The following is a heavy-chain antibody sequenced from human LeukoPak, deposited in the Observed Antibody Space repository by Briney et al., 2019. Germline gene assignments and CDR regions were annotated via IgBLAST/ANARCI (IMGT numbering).Heavy chain of an antibody. V-gene: IGHV3-73*01. Sequence: GGSLRLSCAASGFTFSGSAMHWVRQASGKGLEWVGRIRSKANSYATAYAASVKGRFTISRDDSKNTAYLQMNSLRAEDTAVYYCAKDPKGVPNYDFWSGYYPHYFDYWGQGTLVTVSS. CDR1: GFTFSGSA. J-gene: IGHJ4*02. CDR3: AKDPKGVPNYDFWSGYYPHYFDY. CDR2: IRSKANSYAT. D-gene: IGHD3-3*01.